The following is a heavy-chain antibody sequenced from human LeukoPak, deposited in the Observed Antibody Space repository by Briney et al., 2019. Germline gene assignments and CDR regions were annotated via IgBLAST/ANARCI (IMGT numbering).Heavy chain of an antibody. CDR2: INPSGGST. V-gene: IGHV1-46*01. J-gene: IGHJ4*02. D-gene: IGHD3-22*01. CDR3: ARALFRYDSPPFPEY. Sequence: ASVKVSCKASGYTFTSYYMHWVRQAPGQGLEWMGIINPSGGSTSYAQKFQGRVTMTRDTSTSTVYMELSSLRSEDTAVYYCARALFRYDSPPFPEYWGQGTLVTVSS. CDR1: GYTFTSYY.